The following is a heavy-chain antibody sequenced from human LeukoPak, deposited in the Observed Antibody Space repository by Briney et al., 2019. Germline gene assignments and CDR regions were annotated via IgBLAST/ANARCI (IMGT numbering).Heavy chain of an antibody. J-gene: IGHJ4*02. V-gene: IGHV1-2*06. Sequence: GTSVKVSCKASGYTFTGYYMHWVRQAPGQGLEWMGQINPNSGGTNYAQKFQGRVTMTRDTSISTAYMELSRLRSDDTAVYYCASQRGYRRYYFDYWGQGTLVTVSS. D-gene: IGHD5-18*01. CDR3: ASQRGYRRYYFDY. CDR1: GYTFTGYY. CDR2: INPNSGGT.